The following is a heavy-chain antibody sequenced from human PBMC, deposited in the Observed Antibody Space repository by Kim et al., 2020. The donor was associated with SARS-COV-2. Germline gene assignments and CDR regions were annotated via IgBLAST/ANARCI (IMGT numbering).Heavy chain of an antibody. J-gene: IGHJ4*02. V-gene: IGHV1-3*01. CDR3: AREGPSGYDFDY. CDR2: INVGNGNT. D-gene: IGHD5-12*01. Sequence: ASVKVSCKASGYTFTSYTMHWVCQAPGQRLEWMGWINVGNGNTRYSQKFQGRVTITRDTSASTAYMELSGLRSEDTTVFYCAREGPSGYDFDYWGQGTLVTVSS. CDR1: GYTFTSYT.